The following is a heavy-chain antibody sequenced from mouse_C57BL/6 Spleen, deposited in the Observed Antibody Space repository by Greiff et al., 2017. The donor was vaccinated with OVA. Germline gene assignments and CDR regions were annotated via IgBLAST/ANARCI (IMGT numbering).Heavy chain of an antibody. CDR2: IYPRSGNT. CDR3: ARRVYDYSFDY. Sequence: VQLVESGAELARPGASVKLSCKASGYTFTSYGISWVKQRTGQGLEWIGEIYPRSGNTYYNEKFKGKATLTADKSSSTAYMELRSLTSEDSAVYFCARRVYDYSFDYWGQGTTLTVSS. J-gene: IGHJ2*01. CDR1: GYTFTSYG. D-gene: IGHD2-4*01. V-gene: IGHV1-81*01.